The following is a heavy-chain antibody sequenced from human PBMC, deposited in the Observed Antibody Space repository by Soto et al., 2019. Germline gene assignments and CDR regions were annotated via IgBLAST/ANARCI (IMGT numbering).Heavy chain of an antibody. J-gene: IGHJ3*02. Sequence: QVQLVQSGAEVKKPGSSVKVSCKASGGTFSSYTISWVRQAPGQGLEWMGRIIPILGIANYAQKFQGRVTITADKSTSTAYMELSSLRSEDTAVYYCARDANPGEMATIDAFDIWGQGTMVTVSS. D-gene: IGHD3-16*01. V-gene: IGHV1-69*08. CDR2: IIPILGIA. CDR3: ARDANPGEMATIDAFDI. CDR1: GGTFSSYT.